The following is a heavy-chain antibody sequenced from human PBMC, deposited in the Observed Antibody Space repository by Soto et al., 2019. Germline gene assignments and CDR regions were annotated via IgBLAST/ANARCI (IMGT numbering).Heavy chain of an antibody. Sequence: SETLSLTCTVSAGSISSYYWSWIRQAPGKSLEWIAYIYYSGTTNYNPSLKSRVTISVDTSKNQFSLNLSSVTAADTAVYFCARSVQSTGWDSWYFDLWGRGTLVTVSS. J-gene: IGHJ2*01. D-gene: IGHD6-19*01. CDR3: ARSVQSTGWDSWYFDL. V-gene: IGHV4-59*01. CDR2: IYYSGTT. CDR1: AGSISSYY.